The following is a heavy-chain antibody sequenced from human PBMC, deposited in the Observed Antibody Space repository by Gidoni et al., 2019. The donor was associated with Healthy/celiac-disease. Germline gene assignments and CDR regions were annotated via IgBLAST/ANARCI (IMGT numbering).Heavy chain of an antibody. CDR2: SYPGDSDT. CDR3: ARGDAYCGGDCYSFADY. CDR1: GYSSTSYW. Sequence: EVQLVQSGAEVKKPGESLTISCKGSGYSSTSYWIGWVRQMPGKGLEWMGISYPGDSDTRYSPSFQGQVPISADKSISTAYLQWSSLKASDTAMYYCARGDAYCGGDCYSFADYWGQGTLVTVSS. J-gene: IGHJ4*02. D-gene: IGHD2-21*02. V-gene: IGHV5-51*01.